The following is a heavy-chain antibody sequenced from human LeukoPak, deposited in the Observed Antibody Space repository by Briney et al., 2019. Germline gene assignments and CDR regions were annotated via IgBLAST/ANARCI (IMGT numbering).Heavy chain of an antibody. Sequence: PGGSLRLSCAASRFAFRTFPMGWVRQAPGKGLEWVSGISASGDVTFYANSVRGRFTISRDNSENTLYLQMTGLSADDTAVYYCAREVAGYSSSWYGWGQGTLVTVSS. CDR1: RFAFRTFP. D-gene: IGHD6-13*01. V-gene: IGHV3-23*01. CDR2: ISASGDVT. J-gene: IGHJ4*02. CDR3: AREVAGYSSSWYG.